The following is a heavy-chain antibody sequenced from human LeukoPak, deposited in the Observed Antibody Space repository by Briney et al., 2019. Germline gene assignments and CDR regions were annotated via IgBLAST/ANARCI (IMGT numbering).Heavy chain of an antibody. CDR3: ARVAAYRVLDY. Sequence: SETLSLTCTVSGGSISSYYWSWIRQPPGKGLEWIGYTYYSGSTNYNPSLKSRVTISVDTSKDQFSLKLSSVTAADTAVYYCARVAAYRVLDYWGQGTLVTVSS. CDR1: GGSISSYY. J-gene: IGHJ4*02. CDR2: TYYSGST. V-gene: IGHV4-59*08. D-gene: IGHD6-13*01.